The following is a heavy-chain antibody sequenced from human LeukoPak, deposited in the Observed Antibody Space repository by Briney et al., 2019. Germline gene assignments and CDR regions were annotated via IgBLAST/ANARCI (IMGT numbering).Heavy chain of an antibody. CDR3: TRHLNPRGSYHNWFDP. Sequence: GGSLRLSCAASGFTFSGSAMHWVRQASGKGLEWVGRIRSKANSYATAYAAWVKGRFTISRDDSKNTAYLQMNSLKTEDTAVYYCTRHLNPRGSYHNWFDPWGQGTLVTVSS. V-gene: IGHV3-73*01. CDR1: GFTFSGSA. D-gene: IGHD1-26*01. J-gene: IGHJ5*02. CDR2: IRSKANSYAT.